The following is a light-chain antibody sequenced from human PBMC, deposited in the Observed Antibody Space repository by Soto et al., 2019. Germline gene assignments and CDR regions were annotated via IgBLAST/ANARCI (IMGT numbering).Light chain of an antibody. CDR3: SSYAGSNTWV. V-gene: IGLV2-8*01. Sequence: QSALTQPPSASGAPGQSVTISCTGTSSDVGDYNYVSWYQQYPGKAPKLMIYEVSKRPSGVPDRFSGSKSGNTASLTVSWLQAEDEADYYCSSYAGSNTWVFGGGTKLTVL. CDR2: EVS. J-gene: IGLJ3*02. CDR1: SSDVGDYNY.